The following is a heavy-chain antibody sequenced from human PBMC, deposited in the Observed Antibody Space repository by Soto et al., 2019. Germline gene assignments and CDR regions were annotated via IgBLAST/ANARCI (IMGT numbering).Heavy chain of an antibody. D-gene: IGHD6-19*01. CDR1: GGSISSYF. CDR3: ARRARGSSAFYYYYYMDG. Sequence: SETLSLTCTVSGGSISSYFWSWIRQSPGKGLEWIGYIYYTGSPDYNASLKSRVTMSVDTSKNEFSLKLSSVTAADTAVYYCARRARGSSAFYYYYYMDGWGKGTTVTVS. V-gene: IGHV4-59*08. CDR2: IYYTGSP. J-gene: IGHJ6*03.